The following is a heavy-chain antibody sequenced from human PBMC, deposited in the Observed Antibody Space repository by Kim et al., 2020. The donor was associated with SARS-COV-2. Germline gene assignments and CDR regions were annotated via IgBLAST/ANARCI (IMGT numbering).Heavy chain of an antibody. D-gene: IGHD5-12*01. CDR3: AKNRRRDGYNLGFDY. CDR1: GFTFDDYT. CDR2: ISWDGGST. V-gene: IGHV3-43*01. Sequence: GGSLRLSCAASGFTFDDYTMHWVRQAPGKGLEWVSLISWDGGSTYYADSVKGRFTISRDNSKNSLYLQMNSLRTEDTALYYCAKNRRRDGYNLGFDYWGQGTLVTVSS. J-gene: IGHJ4*02.